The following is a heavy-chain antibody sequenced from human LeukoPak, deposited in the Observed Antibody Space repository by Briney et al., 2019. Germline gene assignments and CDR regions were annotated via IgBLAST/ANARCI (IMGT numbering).Heavy chain of an antibody. V-gene: IGHV3-48*04. D-gene: IGHD3-10*01. CDR1: GFTFSSYS. Sequence: GGSLRLSCAASGFTFSSYSMNWVRQAPGKGLEWVSYISSSSSTIYYADSVKGRFTISRDNAKNSLYLQMNSLRAEDTAVYYCARTRDGVWFGELFSPFDHWGQGTLVTVSS. CDR2: ISSSSSTI. CDR3: ARTRDGVWFGELFSPFDH. J-gene: IGHJ4*02.